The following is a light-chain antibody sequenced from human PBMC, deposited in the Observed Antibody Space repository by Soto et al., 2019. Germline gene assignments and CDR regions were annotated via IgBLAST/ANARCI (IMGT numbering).Light chain of an antibody. Sequence: DIQMTQSPSTLSASVRDRITITCRASQSISSWLAWYQQKPGKAPKLLIYDASTLESGVPSRFSGSGSGTEFTLTISSLQPDDFATYYCQQYHRYSTFGGGTKVEI. J-gene: IGKJ4*01. CDR3: QQYHRYST. CDR2: DAS. V-gene: IGKV1-5*01. CDR1: QSISSW.